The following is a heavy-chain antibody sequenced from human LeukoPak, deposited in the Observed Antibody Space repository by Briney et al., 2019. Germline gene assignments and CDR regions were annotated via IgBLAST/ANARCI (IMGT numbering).Heavy chain of an antibody. CDR3: AKDKRAGYHYDSSGYYLGAFDI. Sequence: GGSLRLTCAASGFTFSGYAMSWVRQAPGKGLEWVSAISGSGGSTYYADSLKGRFTISRDNSKNTLYLQMNSLRAEDTAVYYCAKDKRAGYHYDSSGYYLGAFDIWGQGTMATVSS. CDR1: GFTFSGYA. CDR2: ISGSGGST. V-gene: IGHV3-23*01. J-gene: IGHJ3*02. D-gene: IGHD3-22*01.